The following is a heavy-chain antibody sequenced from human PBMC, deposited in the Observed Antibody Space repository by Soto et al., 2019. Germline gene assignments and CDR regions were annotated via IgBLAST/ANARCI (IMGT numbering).Heavy chain of an antibody. Sequence: PGGSLRLSCAASGFTFSSYEMNWVRQAPGKGLEWVSYISSSGSTIYYADSVKGRFTISRDNAKNSLYLQMNSLRAEDTAVYYCARIRAPGFDPWGQGTLVTVSA. D-gene: IGHD3-10*01. V-gene: IGHV3-48*03. CDR1: GFTFSSYE. CDR3: ARIRAPGFDP. CDR2: ISSSGSTI. J-gene: IGHJ5*02.